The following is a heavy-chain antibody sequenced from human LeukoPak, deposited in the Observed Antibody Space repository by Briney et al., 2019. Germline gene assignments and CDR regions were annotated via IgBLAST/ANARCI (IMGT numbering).Heavy chain of an antibody. CDR2: IYPGDSDT. V-gene: IGHV5-51*01. Sequence: GESLKISCKGSGYSFSTNWIGWVRQMPGKGLEWMGIIYPGDSDTRYSPSFQGQVTISADKSISTAYLQWSSLKASDTAMYYCARHISGDTAMGDPFDYCGQGALVTVSS. J-gene: IGHJ4*02. D-gene: IGHD5-18*01. CDR1: GYSFSTNW. CDR3: ARHISGDTAMGDPFDY.